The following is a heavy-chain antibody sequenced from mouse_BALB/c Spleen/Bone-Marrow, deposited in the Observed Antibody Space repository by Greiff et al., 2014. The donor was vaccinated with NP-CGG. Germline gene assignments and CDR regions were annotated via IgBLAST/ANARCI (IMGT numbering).Heavy chain of an antibody. J-gene: IGHJ2*01. V-gene: IGHV1-54*03. CDR3: AREGYYGLDY. CDR2: INPGSGGT. CDR1: GYAFTNYL. D-gene: IGHD2-1*01. Sequence: VQLQQPGAKLVRPGTSVKVSCKASGYAFTNYLIEWFKQRPGQGLEWIGAINPGSGGTNFNEKFRGKATLTADKSSSTAYMQLNSLTSDDSAVYFCAREGYYGLDYWGQGTTLTVSS.